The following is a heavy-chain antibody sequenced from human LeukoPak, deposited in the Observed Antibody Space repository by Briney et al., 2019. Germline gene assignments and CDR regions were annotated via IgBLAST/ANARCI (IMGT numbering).Heavy chain of an antibody. D-gene: IGHD6-13*01. J-gene: IGHJ4*02. CDR3: ARDRKVAAAGTGY. V-gene: IGHV1-18*01. CDR2: ISAYNGNT. Sequence: ASVKVSCKASGGTFSSYAISWVRQAPGQGLEWMGWISAYNGNTNYAQKLQGRVTMTTDTSTSTAYMELRSLRSDNTAVYYCARDRKVAAAGTGYWGQGTLVTVSS. CDR1: GGTFSSYA.